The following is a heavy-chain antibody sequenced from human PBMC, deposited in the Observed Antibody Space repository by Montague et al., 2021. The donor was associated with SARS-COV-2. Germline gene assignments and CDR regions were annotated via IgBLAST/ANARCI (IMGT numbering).Heavy chain of an antibody. V-gene: IGHV2-5*02. Sequence: PALVKPTQTLTLTCTFSGFSLSSSGVGVGWIRQPPGKAPEWLALIYWDEDTRYSPPLKSRLTVTKGTSKNQVVLTLTNMDTVDTATYFCAHIRRMYYFDDWGQGTLVTVSS. D-gene: IGHD2/OR15-2a*01. CDR1: GFSLSSSGVG. J-gene: IGHJ4*02. CDR2: IYWDEDT. CDR3: AHIRRMYYFDD.